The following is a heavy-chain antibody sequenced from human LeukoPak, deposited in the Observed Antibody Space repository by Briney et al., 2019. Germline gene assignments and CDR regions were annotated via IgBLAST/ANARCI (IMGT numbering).Heavy chain of an antibody. J-gene: IGHJ4*02. CDR2: INGDTSEI. CDR1: GFTFSMSW. D-gene: IGHD3-10*01. Sequence: GGSLRLSCAASGFTFSMSWMTWVRQAPGKGLEWVASINGDTSEIHYVDSVKGRFTISRDNTKDSLYLQMNSLTAEDTAVYYCAKDLFRVREGVYWGQGTLVTVSS. V-gene: IGHV3-7*01. CDR3: AKDLFRVREGVY.